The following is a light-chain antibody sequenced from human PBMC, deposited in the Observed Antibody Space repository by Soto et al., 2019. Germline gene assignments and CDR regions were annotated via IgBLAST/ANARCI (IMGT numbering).Light chain of an antibody. CDR1: QSLSSW. J-gene: IGKJ1*01. CDR3: QQYNSYSWT. CDR2: KAS. Sequence: DIQMTQSPSTLSASVGDRVTITCRASQSLSSWLAWYQQTPGKAPKLLIYKASSLDSGVPSRFSGSGSGTEFTLTISSLQPDDFATYYCQQYNSYSWTFGQGTKVEIK. V-gene: IGKV1-5*03.